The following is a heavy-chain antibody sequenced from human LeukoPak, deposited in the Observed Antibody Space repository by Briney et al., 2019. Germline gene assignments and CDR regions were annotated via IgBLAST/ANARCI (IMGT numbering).Heavy chain of an antibody. CDR2: IYTSGSA. Sequence: SETLSLTCTVSGGSISSYYWGWIRQPAGKGLEWIGRIYTSGSANYNPSLKSRVTMSVDTSKNQFSLKLSSVTAADTAVYYCAREGNYDFWSGYPFTGFDYWGQGTLVTVSS. V-gene: IGHV4-4*07. J-gene: IGHJ4*02. CDR1: GGSISSYY. CDR3: AREGNYDFWSGYPFTGFDY. D-gene: IGHD3-3*01.